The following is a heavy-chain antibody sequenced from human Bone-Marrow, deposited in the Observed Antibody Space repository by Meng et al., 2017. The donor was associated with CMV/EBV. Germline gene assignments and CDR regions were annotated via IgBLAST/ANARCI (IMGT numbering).Heavy chain of an antibody. CDR3: AKDLGLLLRVFDY. Sequence: GGSLRLSCAASGFTFSSYGMHWVRQAPGKGLEWVAVIWYDGSNKYYADSVKGRFTISRDNSTNTLYLQMNSLRAEDTAVYYCAKDLGLLLRVFDYWGQGNLVTVSS. D-gene: IGHD3-16*01. CDR2: IWYDGSNK. V-gene: IGHV3-33*06. CDR1: GFTFSSYG. J-gene: IGHJ4*02.